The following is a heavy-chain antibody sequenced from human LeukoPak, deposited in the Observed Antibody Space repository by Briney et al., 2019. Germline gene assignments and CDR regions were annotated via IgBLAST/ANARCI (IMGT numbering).Heavy chain of an antibody. D-gene: IGHD2-2*01. CDR1: GSSISSYY. Sequence: PSETLSLTCTVSGSSISSYYWSWLRQPPGKGLEWIGYIYYSGSTNYNPSLKSRVTISVDTSKNQFSLKLSSVTAADTAVYYCARFACSSTSCYSVWFDPWGQGTLVTVSS. CDR2: IYYSGST. V-gene: IGHV4-59*01. CDR3: ARFACSSTSCYSVWFDP. J-gene: IGHJ5*02.